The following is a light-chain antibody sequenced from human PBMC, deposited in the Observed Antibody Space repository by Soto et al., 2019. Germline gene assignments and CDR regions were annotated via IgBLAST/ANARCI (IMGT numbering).Light chain of an antibody. V-gene: IGKV3-11*01. Sequence: EIVLTQSPATLSLSPGERATLSCRASQSIASYLAWYQQKPGQAPRLLIYDASSRATGIPARFSGSGAGTDFTLPISSLEHEDFAVDYCQQRYNWPLIFTFGPGTKVDI. CDR2: DAS. J-gene: IGKJ3*01. CDR3: QQRYNWPLIFT. CDR1: QSIASY.